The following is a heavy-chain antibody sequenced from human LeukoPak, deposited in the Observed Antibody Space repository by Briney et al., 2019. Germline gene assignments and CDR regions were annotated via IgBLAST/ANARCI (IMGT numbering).Heavy chain of an antibody. J-gene: IGHJ4*02. V-gene: IGHV3-30*02. Sequence: GGSLRLSCAASGFIFRTYGMHWVRQAPGKGLEWVAFIRNDGSNKYYVDSVKGRFTISRDNSKNTLYLQMNSLRAEDTAVYYCARDMEYWGQGTLVTVSS. CDR3: ARDMEY. D-gene: IGHD3-10*01. CDR2: IRNDGSNK. CDR1: GFIFRTYG.